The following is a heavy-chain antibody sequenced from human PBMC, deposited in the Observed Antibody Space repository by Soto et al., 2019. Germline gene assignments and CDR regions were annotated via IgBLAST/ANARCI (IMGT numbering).Heavy chain of an antibody. CDR2: ISYDGSNQ. J-gene: IGHJ4*02. CDR1: GFTFSSYT. V-gene: IGHV3-30-3*01. D-gene: IGHD2-2*01. CDR3: ASGRRGGGLVPAAIFDY. Sequence: QVHLVESGGGVVQPGRSLRLSCAASGFTFSSYTMHWVRQAPDKGLGWVAVISYDGSNQYYADSVKGRFTISRDNSKSSLYLQMNSLRVEETTVYYCASGRRGGGLVPAAIFDYWGQGIMVTVSS.